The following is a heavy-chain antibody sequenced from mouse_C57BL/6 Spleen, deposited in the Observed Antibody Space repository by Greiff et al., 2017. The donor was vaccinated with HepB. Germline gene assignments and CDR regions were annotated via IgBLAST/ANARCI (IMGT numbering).Heavy chain of an antibody. CDR1: GYTFTSYW. J-gene: IGHJ3*01. CDR2: IHPNSGST. CDR3: ARPDYGYDAWFAY. V-gene: IGHV1-64*01. D-gene: IGHD2-2*01. Sequence: QVQLKQPGAELVKPGASVKLSCKASGYTFTSYWMHWVKQRPGQGLEWIGMIHPNSGSTNYNEKFKSKATLTVDKSSSTAYMQLSSLTSEDSAVYYCARPDYGYDAWFAYWGQGTLVTVSA.